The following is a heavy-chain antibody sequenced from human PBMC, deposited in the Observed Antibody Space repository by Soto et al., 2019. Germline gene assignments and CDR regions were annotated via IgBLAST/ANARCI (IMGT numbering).Heavy chain of an antibody. CDR2: INAYNCNT. D-gene: IGHD4-4*01. V-gene: IGHV1-18*01. CDR1: GYTFTSYG. J-gene: IGHJ5*02. CDR3: ARVLPQYDP. Sequence: QVQLVQSGAEVKKPGASVKVSCKASGYTFTSYGISWVRQAPGQGLDWMGWINAYNCNTNYAQKLQGRVTMTTDTSTSTTYIELRNVRSDDTVVYYCARVLPQYDPLGQGTLVTVSS.